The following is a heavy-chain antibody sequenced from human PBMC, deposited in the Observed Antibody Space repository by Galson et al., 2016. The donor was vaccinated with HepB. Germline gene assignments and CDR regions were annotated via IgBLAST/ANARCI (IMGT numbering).Heavy chain of an antibody. CDR1: GFTFSDYY. CDR3: ARLYYYYYGMDV. CDR2: ISSSGSTI. Sequence: SLRLSCAVSGFTFSDYYMSWIRQAPGKGLEWVSYISSSGSTIYYADSVKGRFTISRDNAKNSLYLQMNSLRAEDTAVYYCARLYYYYYGMDVWGQGTTVTVSS. J-gene: IGHJ6*02. V-gene: IGHV3-11*01.